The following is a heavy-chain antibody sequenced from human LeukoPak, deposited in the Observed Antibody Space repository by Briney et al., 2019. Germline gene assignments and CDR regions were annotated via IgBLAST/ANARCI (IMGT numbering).Heavy chain of an antibody. Sequence: ASVKVSCKASGYTFTGYYVHWVRQAPGQGLEWMGRINPNSGDTNYAQKFQGRVTMTRDTSISTAYMELSRLRSDDTAVYYCARGGGTAMVPATKPDYWGQGTLVTVSS. CDR3: ARGGGTAMVPATKPDY. CDR2: INPNSGDT. D-gene: IGHD5-18*01. V-gene: IGHV1-2*06. J-gene: IGHJ4*02. CDR1: GYTFTGYY.